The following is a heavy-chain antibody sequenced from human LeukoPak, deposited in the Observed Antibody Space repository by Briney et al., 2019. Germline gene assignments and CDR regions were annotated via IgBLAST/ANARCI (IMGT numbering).Heavy chain of an antibody. CDR2: IIPIFGTA. CDR3: ARVNDYVWGSHPPYYFDY. CDR1: GGTFSSYA. J-gene: IGHJ4*02. Sequence: SVKVSCKASGGTFSSYAISWVRQAPGQGLEWMGGIIPIFGTANYAQKFQGRATITADESTSTAYMELSSLRSEDTAVYYCARVNDYVWGSHPPYYFDYWGQGTLVTVSS. D-gene: IGHD3-16*01. V-gene: IGHV1-69*13.